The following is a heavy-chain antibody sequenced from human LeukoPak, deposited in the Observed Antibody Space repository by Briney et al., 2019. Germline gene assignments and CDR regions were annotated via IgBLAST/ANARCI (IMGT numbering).Heavy chain of an antibody. CDR3: AREVYYYDVNYFDY. Sequence: PSETLSLTCTVSGGSISSYYWSWIRQPPGKGLEWIGYIYYSGSTNYNPSLKSRVTISVDTSKNQFSLKLSSVTAADTAVYYCAREVYYYDVNYFDYWGQGTLVTVPS. J-gene: IGHJ4*02. CDR1: GGSISSYY. CDR2: IYYSGST. D-gene: IGHD3-22*01. V-gene: IGHV4-59*01.